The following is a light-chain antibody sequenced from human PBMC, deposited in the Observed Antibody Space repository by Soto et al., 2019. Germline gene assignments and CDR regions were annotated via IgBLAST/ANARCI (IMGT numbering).Light chain of an antibody. V-gene: IGLV2-11*01. CDR2: DVS. CDR1: SSDVGAYNY. CDR3: YSYAGSLYV. Sequence: QSALTQPRSVSGSPGQSVTISCTGTSSDVGAYNYVSWYQQHPGKAPKLMIYDVSKRPSGVPDRFSGSKSGNTASLTISGLQAEDEADYYCYSYAGSLYVFGTGTKVTVL. J-gene: IGLJ1*01.